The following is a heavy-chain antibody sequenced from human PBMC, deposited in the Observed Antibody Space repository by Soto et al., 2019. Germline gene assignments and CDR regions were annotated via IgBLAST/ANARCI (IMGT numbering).Heavy chain of an antibody. V-gene: IGHV3-48*03. Sequence: GGSLRLSCAASGFTFSNYEMNWVRQAPGKGLEWVSYISDGGGTTYYADSVKGRFTISRDNAKNSLYLQMNSLGAEDTAVYYCATFPRPSKRGYWGQGTLVTVSS. D-gene: IGHD4-4*01. CDR1: GFTFSNYE. J-gene: IGHJ4*02. CDR3: ATFPRPSKRGY. CDR2: ISDGGGTT.